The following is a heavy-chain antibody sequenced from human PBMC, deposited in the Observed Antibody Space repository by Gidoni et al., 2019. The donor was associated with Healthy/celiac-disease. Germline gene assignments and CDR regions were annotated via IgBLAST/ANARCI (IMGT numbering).Heavy chain of an antibody. D-gene: IGHD4-17*01. CDR1: GGSISSGSYY. CDR3: ARSLKDYGDYVWFDP. J-gene: IGHJ5*02. V-gene: IGHV4-61*02. CDR2: IYTSGST. Sequence: QVQLQESGPGLVKPSPTLSLTCTVSGGSISSGSYYWSWIRQPAGKGLEWIGRIYTSGSTNYNPSLKSRVTISVDTSKNQFSLKLSSVTAADTAVYYCARSLKDYGDYVWFDPWGQGTLVTVSS.